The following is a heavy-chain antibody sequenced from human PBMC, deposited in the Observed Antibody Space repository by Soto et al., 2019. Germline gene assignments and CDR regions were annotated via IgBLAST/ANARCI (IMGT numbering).Heavy chain of an antibody. D-gene: IGHD2-21*02. V-gene: IGHV1-24*01. Sequence: ASVKGYCKVSGYTLTELSMHWVRQAPGKGLEWMGGFDPEDGETIYAQNFQGRVTMTEDTSTDTAYMELSSLRSEDTAVYYCATPSCGGDCYNGPYYYYGMDVWGQGTTVTVSS. CDR2: FDPEDGET. J-gene: IGHJ6*02. CDR3: ATPSCGGDCYNGPYYYYGMDV. CDR1: GYTLTELS.